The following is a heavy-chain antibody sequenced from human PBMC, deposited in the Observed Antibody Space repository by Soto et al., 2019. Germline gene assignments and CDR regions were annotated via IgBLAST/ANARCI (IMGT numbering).Heavy chain of an antibody. CDR1: GGSISSGGYY. CDR2: IYYSGST. CDR3: ARRYGGNFDY. J-gene: IGHJ4*02. D-gene: IGHD2-15*01. Sequence: SETLSLTCTVSGGSISSGGYYWIWIRQHPGKGLEWIGYIYYSGSTYYNPSLKSRVTISVDTSKNQFSLKLSSATAADTAVYYCARRYGGNFDYWGQGTLVTVSS. V-gene: IGHV4-31*03.